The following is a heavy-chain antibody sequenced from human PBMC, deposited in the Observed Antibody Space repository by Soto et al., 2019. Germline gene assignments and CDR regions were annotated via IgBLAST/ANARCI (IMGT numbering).Heavy chain of an antibody. CDR1: GGSFSGYY. Sequence: SETLSLTCAVYGGSFSGYYWSWIRQPPGKGLEWIGEINHSGSTNYNPSLKSRVTISVDTSKNQFSLKLSSVTAADTAVYYCARGDYSSGWAPGWFDPWGQGTLVTVSS. CDR3: ARGDYSSGWAPGWFDP. V-gene: IGHV4-34*01. J-gene: IGHJ5*02. CDR2: INHSGST. D-gene: IGHD6-19*01.